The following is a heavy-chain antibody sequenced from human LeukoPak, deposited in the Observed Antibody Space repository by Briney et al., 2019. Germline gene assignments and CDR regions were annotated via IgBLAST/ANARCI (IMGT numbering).Heavy chain of an antibody. D-gene: IGHD2-2*02. V-gene: IGHV3-74*01. J-gene: IGHJ6*03. CDR3: ARGYCSSTSCYTRRYYYYYMDA. CDR1: RFTFSTYW. CDR2: INSDGSST. Sequence: LSGGSLRLSCAASRFTFSTYWMHWVHQAPGKGLVWVSRINSDGSSTGYADSVKGRFTISRDNSKNTLYLQMNSLRAADTAVYYCARGYCSSTSCYTRRYYYYYMDARGKGTTVTVSS.